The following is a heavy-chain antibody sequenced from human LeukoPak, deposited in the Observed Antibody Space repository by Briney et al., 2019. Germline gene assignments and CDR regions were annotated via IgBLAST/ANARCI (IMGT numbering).Heavy chain of an antibody. CDR2: ISAYNGNT. D-gene: IGHD3-3*01. CDR3: AREGITIFGVTYYNWFDP. V-gene: IGHV1-18*01. J-gene: IGHJ5*02. CDR1: GYTFTSYG. Sequence: GGSLRLSCAASGYTFTSYGISWVRQAPGQGLEWMGWISAYNGNTNYAQKLQGRVTVTTDTSTSTAYMELRSLRSDDTAVYYCAREGITIFGVTYYNWFDPWGQGTLVTVSS.